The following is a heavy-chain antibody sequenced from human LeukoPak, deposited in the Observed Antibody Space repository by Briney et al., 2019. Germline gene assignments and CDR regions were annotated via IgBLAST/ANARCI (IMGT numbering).Heavy chain of an antibody. D-gene: IGHD2-21*01. CDR3: AREHWIAAFDI. Sequence: SETLSLTCTVSGGSISSGSYYWSWIRQPAGKGLEWIGRIYTSGSTNYNPSLKSRVTISVDTSKNQFSLKLSSVTAADTAVYYCAREHWIAAFDIWGQGTMVTVSS. CDR1: GGSISSGSYY. V-gene: IGHV4-61*02. CDR2: IYTSGST. J-gene: IGHJ3*02.